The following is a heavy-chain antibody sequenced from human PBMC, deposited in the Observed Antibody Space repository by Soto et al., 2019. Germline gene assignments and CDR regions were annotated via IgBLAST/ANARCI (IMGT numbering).Heavy chain of an antibody. Sequence: EVQLVESGGGLVQPGGSLRLSCAASGFTVSTKYMSWVCQAPGKGLEWVSVIYSGGSTFYADSVRGRFTISRDNSKNTVNLQMNSLRAEDTAVYYCAREPWAADYWGQGTLVTVSS. D-gene: IGHD3-16*01. CDR1: GFTVSTKY. CDR2: IYSGGST. V-gene: IGHV3-66*01. J-gene: IGHJ4*02. CDR3: AREPWAADY.